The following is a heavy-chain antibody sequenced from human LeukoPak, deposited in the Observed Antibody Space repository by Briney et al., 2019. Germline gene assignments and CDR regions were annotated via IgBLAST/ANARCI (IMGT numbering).Heavy chain of an antibody. CDR3: AREAAGIAAAGEDAFDI. V-gene: IGHV4-39*07. CDR2: IYYSGST. Sequence: KPSETLSLTCTVSGGSISSSSYYWGWIRQPPGKGLEWIGSIYYSGSTYYNPSLKSRVTISVDTSKNQFSLKLSSVTAADTAVYYCAREAAGIAAAGEDAFDIWGQGTMVTVSS. CDR1: GGSISSSSYY. J-gene: IGHJ3*02. D-gene: IGHD6-13*01.